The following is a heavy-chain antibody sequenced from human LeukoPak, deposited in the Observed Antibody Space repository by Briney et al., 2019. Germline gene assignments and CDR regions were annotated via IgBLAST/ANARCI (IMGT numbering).Heavy chain of an antibody. J-gene: IGHJ3*02. D-gene: IGHD3-10*01. CDR3: ARETIVRGTIGAFDI. Sequence: SETLSLTCAVYGGSFSGYYWSWIRHPPGKGLEWIGEINHSGSTNYNPSLKSRVTISVDTSKNQFSLKLSSVTAADTAVYYCARETIVRGTIGAFDIWGQGTMVTVSS. V-gene: IGHV4-34*01. CDR1: GGSFSGYY. CDR2: INHSGST.